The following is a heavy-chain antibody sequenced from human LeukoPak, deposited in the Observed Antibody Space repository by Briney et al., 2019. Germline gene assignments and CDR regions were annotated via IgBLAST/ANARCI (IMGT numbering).Heavy chain of an antibody. J-gene: IGHJ5*02. CDR1: GGTFSSYA. V-gene: IGHV1-69*13. CDR2: IIPIFGTA. CDR3: AREGVTVTTEMVWFDR. Sequence: ASVKVSCKASGGTFSSYAISWVRQAPGQGLEWMGGIIPIFGTANYAQKFQGRVTITADESTSTAYMELSSLRSEDTAVYYCAREGVTVTTEMVWFDRWGQGTLVTVSS. D-gene: IGHD4-17*01.